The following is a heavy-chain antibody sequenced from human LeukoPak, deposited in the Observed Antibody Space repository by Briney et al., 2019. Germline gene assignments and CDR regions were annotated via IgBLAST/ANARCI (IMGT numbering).Heavy chain of an antibody. J-gene: IGHJ3*02. V-gene: IGHV1-2*02. CDR2: INPNSGGT. D-gene: IGHD3-3*01. CDR3: ARSGTIFGVVTDENAFDI. CDR1: GYTFTGYY. Sequence: ASVEVPCKASGYTFTGYYMHWVRQAPGQRLEWTGWINPNSGGTNYAQKFQGRVTMTRDTSISTAYMELSRLRSDDTAVYYCARSGTIFGVVTDENAFDIWGQGTMVTVSS.